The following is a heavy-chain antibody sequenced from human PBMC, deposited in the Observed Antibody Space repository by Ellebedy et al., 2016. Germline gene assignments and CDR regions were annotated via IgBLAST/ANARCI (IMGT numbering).Heavy chain of an antibody. CDR2: INPSGGST. J-gene: IGHJ4*02. CDR3: ARDGITIFGGGGLPDY. V-gene: IGHV1-46*01. D-gene: IGHD3-3*01. CDR1: GYTFTSYY. Sequence: ASVKVSCXASGYTFTSYYMHWVRQAPGQGLEWMGIINPSGGSTSYAQKFQGRVTMTRDTSTSTVYMELSSLRSEDTAVYYCARDGITIFGGGGLPDYWGQGTLVTVSS.